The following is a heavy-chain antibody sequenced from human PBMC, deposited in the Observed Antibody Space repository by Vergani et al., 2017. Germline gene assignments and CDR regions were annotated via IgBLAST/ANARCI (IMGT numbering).Heavy chain of an antibody. J-gene: IGHJ6*03. CDR2: ISYDGSNK. D-gene: IGHD2-8*01. Sequence: VQLVESGGGLVKPGGSLRLSCAASGFTFSSYAMHWVRQAPGKGLEWVAVISYDGSNKYYADSVKGRFTISRDNSKNTLYLQMNSLRAEDTAVYYCARDQMVYASRYYYYMDVWGKGTTVTVSS. CDR1: GFTFSSYA. CDR3: ARDQMVYASRYYYYMDV. V-gene: IGHV3-30-3*01.